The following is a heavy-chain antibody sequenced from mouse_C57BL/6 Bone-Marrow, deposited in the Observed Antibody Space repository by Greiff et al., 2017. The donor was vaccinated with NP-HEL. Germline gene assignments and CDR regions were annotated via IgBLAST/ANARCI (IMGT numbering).Heavy chain of an antibody. D-gene: IGHD1-1*02. J-gene: IGHJ3*01. V-gene: IGHV5-4*01. CDR2: ISDGGSYT. CDR3: ARERVDAGFAY. CDR1: GFTFSSYA. Sequence: EVMLVESGGGLVKPGGSLKLSCAASGFTFSSYAMSWVRQTPEKRLEWVATISDGGSYTYYPDNVKGRFTISRDNAKNNLYLQMSHLKSEDTAMYYCARERVDAGFAYWGQGTLVTVSA.